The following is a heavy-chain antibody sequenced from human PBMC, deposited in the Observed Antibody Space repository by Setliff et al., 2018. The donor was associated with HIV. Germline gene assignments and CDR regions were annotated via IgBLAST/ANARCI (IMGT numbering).Heavy chain of an antibody. CDR2: VSAYDGKA. CDR1: GYSFTTYG. J-gene: IGHJ5*01. Sequence: ASVKVSCKASGYSFTTYGISWVRQAPGQGLEWMGWVSAYDGKALYAQKFQGRVTMTTDTSTSTAYMDLRGLRSEDTAVYYCERDFEGMSTIDGFEDWGQGTLVTVSS. V-gene: IGHV1-18*01. CDR3: ERDFEGMSTIDGFED. D-gene: IGHD1-1*01.